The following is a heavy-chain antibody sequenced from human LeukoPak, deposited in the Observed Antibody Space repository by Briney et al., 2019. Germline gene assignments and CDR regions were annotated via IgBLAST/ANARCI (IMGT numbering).Heavy chain of an antibody. Sequence: ASVNVCCKVSAYTLTELPMDWGRQAPGKGLEWMGGFDPEDGETIYAQKFQGRVTMTEDTSTDTAYMELSSLRSEDTAVYYCATVYYYGSGSYYNPLDYWGQGPLVTVSS. D-gene: IGHD3-10*01. J-gene: IGHJ4*02. V-gene: IGHV1-24*01. CDR1: AYTLTELP. CDR3: ATVYYYGSGSYYNPLDY. CDR2: FDPEDGET.